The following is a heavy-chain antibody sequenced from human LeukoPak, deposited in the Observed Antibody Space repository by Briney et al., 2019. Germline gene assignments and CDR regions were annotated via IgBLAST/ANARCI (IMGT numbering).Heavy chain of an antibody. V-gene: IGHV3-7*01. D-gene: IGHD3-10*01. CDR3: ARWRVLLWFGEDGNVDAFDI. CDR1: GFTFSSYW. J-gene: IGHJ3*02. CDR2: IKQDGSEK. Sequence: GGSLRLSCAASGFTFSSYWMSWVRQAPGKGLEWVANIKQDGSEKYYVDSVKGRFTISRDNAKNSLYLQMNSLRAEDTAVYYCARWRVLLWFGEDGNVDAFDIWGQGTMVTVSS.